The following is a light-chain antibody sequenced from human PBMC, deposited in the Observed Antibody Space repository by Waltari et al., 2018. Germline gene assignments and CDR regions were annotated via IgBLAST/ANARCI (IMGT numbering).Light chain of an antibody. CDR1: TPHIGAGPD. CDR3: QSFDNMLSGGVV. Sequence: QSVLTQPPSVSGTPGQRVTIPCSGSTPHIGAGPDVHGYQHLPGTAPKILIYGNNNRPSGVPDRFSGSKSGTSASLAITGLQADDEADYFCQSFDNMLSGGVVFGGGTKLAVL. J-gene: IGLJ2*01. CDR2: GNN. V-gene: IGLV1-40*01.